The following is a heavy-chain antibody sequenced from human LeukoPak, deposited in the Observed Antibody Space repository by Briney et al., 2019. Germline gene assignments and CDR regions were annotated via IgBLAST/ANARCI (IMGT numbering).Heavy chain of an antibody. V-gene: IGHV1-8*01. Sequence: ASVKVSCKASGYTFTSYDINWVRQATGQGLEWMGWMNPNSGNTGYAQKFQGRVTMTRNTSISTAYMELSSLRSEDTAVYYCARADLEWKMVASYYYMDVWGKGTTVTVSS. J-gene: IGHJ6*03. D-gene: IGHD3-3*01. CDR3: ARADLEWKMVASYYYMDV. CDR1: GYTFTSYD. CDR2: MNPNSGNT.